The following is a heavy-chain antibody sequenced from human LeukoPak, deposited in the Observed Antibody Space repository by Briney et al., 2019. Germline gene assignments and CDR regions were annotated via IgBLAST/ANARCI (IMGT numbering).Heavy chain of an antibody. J-gene: IGHJ5*02. CDR2: MNPNSGNT. Sequence: GASVKVSSKASGYTFTSYGISWVRQAPGQGLEWMGWMNPNSGNTGYTQRFQGRVTITSNTSISTAYMELGSLRSEDTAVYYCARGGASAAARRFDPWGQGTLVTVSS. CDR3: ARGGASAAARRFDP. D-gene: IGHD6-13*01. CDR1: GYTFTSYG. V-gene: IGHV1-8*02.